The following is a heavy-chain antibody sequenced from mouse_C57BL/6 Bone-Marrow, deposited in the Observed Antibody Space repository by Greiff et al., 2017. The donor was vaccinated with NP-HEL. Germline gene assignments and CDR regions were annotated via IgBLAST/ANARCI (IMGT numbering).Heavy chain of an antibody. CDR2: INPYNGGT. CDR1: GYTFTDYY. V-gene: IGHV1-19*01. D-gene: IGHD3-1*01. CDR3: ARWGGLRFYYAMDY. Sequence: EVKLQESGPVLVKPGASVKMSCKASGYTFTDYYMNWVKQSHGKSLEWIGVINPYNGGTSYNQKFKGKATLTVDKSSSTAYMELNSLTSEDSAVYYCARWGGLRFYYAMDYWGQGTSVTVSS. J-gene: IGHJ4*01.